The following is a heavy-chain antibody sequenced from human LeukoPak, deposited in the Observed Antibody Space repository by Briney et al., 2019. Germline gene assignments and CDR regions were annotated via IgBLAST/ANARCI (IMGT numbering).Heavy chain of an antibody. V-gene: IGHV3-74*01. J-gene: IGHJ4*02. CDR3: ARGPAAAFDY. D-gene: IGHD2-2*01. CDR2: INSDGSST. Sequence: GGSLRLSCAASGFTFNTFNMNWVRQAPGKGLVWVSRINSDGSSTGYADSVKGRFTISRDNAKNTLYLQMNSLRAEDTAVYYCARGPAAAFDYWGQGTLVTVSS. CDR1: GFTFNTFN.